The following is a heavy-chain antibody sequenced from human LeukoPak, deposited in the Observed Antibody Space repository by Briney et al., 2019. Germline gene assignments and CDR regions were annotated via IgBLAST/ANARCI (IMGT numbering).Heavy chain of an antibody. CDR2: IKDDGSAK. V-gene: IGHV3-7*01. CDR3: ASGRALGY. J-gene: IGHJ4*02. CDR1: GFTFSNYW. Sequence: PGGSLRLSCAASGFTFSNYWMSWVRQAPGKGLEWVANIKDDGSAKYYVDSVKGRFTISRDNARNSLYLQMNSLRAEDTAVYYCASGRALGYWGQGTLVTVSS. D-gene: IGHD7-27*01.